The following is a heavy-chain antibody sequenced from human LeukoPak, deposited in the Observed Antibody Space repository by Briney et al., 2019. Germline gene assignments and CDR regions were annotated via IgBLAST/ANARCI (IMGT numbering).Heavy chain of an antibody. CDR2: INPSGGST. V-gene: IGHV1-46*01. Sequence: ASVKVSCKASGYTFTSYYMHWVRQAPGQGLEWMGIINPSGGSTSYAQKFQGRVTMTRDTSTSTVYMELSSLRSEDTAVYYCARAAWGCTNGVCYHFDYWGQGTLVTVSS. J-gene: IGHJ4*02. CDR1: GYTFTSYY. D-gene: IGHD2-8*01. CDR3: ARAAWGCTNGVCYHFDY.